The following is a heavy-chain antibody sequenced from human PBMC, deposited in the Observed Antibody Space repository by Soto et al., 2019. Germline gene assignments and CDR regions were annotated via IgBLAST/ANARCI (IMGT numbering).Heavy chain of an antibody. CDR1: GCTFDDYP. CDR2: ISWDGGST. CDR3: AKDISGGQLWLDGFDY. J-gene: IGHJ4*01. Sequence: GCLRVACADSGCTFDDYPMHWVRQAPGKGLEWVSLISWDGGSTYYADSVKGRFTISRDNSKNSLYLQMNSLRTEHTALYYCAKDISGGQLWLDGFDYWGHGTLVTVSS. D-gene: IGHD5-18*01. V-gene: IGHV3-43*01.